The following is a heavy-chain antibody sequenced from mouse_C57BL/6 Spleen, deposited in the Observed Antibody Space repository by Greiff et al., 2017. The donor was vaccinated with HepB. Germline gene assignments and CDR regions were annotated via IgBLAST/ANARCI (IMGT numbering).Heavy chain of an antibody. CDR1: GYTFTSYW. CDR3: ARDYYGSSWGGYFDY. Sequence: QVQLQQSGAELVKPGASVKLSCKASGYTFTSYWMHWVKQRPGRGLEWIGRIDPNSGGTKYNEKFKSKATLTVDKPSSTAYMQLSSLTSEDSAVYYCARDYYGSSWGGYFDYWGQGTTLTVSS. CDR2: IDPNSGGT. D-gene: IGHD1-1*01. V-gene: IGHV1-72*01. J-gene: IGHJ2*01.